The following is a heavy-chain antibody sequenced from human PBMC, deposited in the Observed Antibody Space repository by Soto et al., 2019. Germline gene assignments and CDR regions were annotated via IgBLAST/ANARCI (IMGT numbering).Heavy chain of an antibody. CDR3: AHRLAATGLFDY. CDR1: GFSLSTSGVG. Sequence: QITLKESGPTLVKPTQTLTLTCTFSGFSLSTSGVGVGWIRQPPGQALEWLALIYWAADKRYSPSLKSRLTITKDTSKNQVVLTMTNMDPVDTATYYCAHRLAATGLFDYWGQGTLVTVSS. V-gene: IGHV2-5*02. CDR2: IYWAADK. D-gene: IGHD6-13*01. J-gene: IGHJ4*02.